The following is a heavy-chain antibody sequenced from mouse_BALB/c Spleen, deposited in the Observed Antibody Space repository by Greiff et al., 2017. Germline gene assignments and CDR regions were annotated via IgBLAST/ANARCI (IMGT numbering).Heavy chain of an antibody. CDR1: GFSLTSYG. J-gene: IGHJ2*01. V-gene: IGHV2-9*02. CDR3: ARAPGNYYGSSYSYFDY. Sequence: VQRVESGPGLVAPSQSLSITCTVSGFSLTSYGVHWVRQPPGKGLEWLGVIWAGGSTNYNSALMSRLSISKDNSKSQVFLKMNSLQTDDTAMYYCARAPGNYYGSSYSYFDYWGQGTTLTVSS. CDR2: IWAGGST. D-gene: IGHD1-1*01.